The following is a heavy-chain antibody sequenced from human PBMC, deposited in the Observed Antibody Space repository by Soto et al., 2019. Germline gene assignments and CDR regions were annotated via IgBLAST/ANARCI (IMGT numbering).Heavy chain of an antibody. V-gene: IGHV4-39*01. CDR2: IYYSGRT. CDR1: GESISSSSYY. Sequence: SETLSLTCIVSGESISSSSYYWGWIRQPPGKGLEWIGSIYYSGRTYYNPSFKSRVTISIDTSKNQFSLKLGSVTATDTAVYYCDRQRTTVVTQAYFDHWGQGALVTVS. CDR3: DRQRTTVVTQAYFDH. D-gene: IGHD2-21*02. J-gene: IGHJ4*02.